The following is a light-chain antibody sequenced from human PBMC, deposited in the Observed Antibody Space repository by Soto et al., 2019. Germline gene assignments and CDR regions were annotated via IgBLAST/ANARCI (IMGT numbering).Light chain of an antibody. CDR3: CSYASSGTYV. CDR1: SSDIGSYTL. CDR2: ETN. Sequence: QSALTQPASVSGSPGQSITISCTGTSSDIGSYTLVSWYQQHPDNAPKLIIYETNKRPSGVSSRFSGSKSGNTASLTIFGLQADDEADFYCCSYASSGTYVFGTGTKLTVL. J-gene: IGLJ1*01. V-gene: IGLV2-23*01.